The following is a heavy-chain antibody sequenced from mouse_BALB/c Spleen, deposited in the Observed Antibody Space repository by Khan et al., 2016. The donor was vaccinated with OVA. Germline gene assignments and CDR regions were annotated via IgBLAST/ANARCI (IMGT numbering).Heavy chain of an antibody. D-gene: IGHD2-3*01. CDR3: ARDGSRYNYAMDY. CDR2: INSSGST. J-gene: IGHJ4*01. V-gene: IGHV3-2*02. Sequence: EVQLVESGPGLVKPSQSLSLTCTVTGYSITRDYAWNWIRQFPGNKLEWMGYINSSGSTNYNPALKSRISISRDTSKNQFFLQLNSVTTEDTATYYCARDGSRYNYAMDYWGQGTSVTVSS. CDR1: GYSITRDYA.